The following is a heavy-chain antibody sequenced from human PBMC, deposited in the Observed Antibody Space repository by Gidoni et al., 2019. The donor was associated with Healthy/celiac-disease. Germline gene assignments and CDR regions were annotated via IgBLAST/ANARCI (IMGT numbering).Heavy chain of an antibody. CDR1: GLTFCSYA. CDR2: ISYDGSSK. J-gene: IGHJ4*02. D-gene: IGHD6-19*01. Sequence: QVQLVESGGGVVDSGRSLRLSCAASGLTFCSYALHWVRQAPGKGLEWVAVISYDGSSKCYADSGKGRFTIARDNSKNTLYLQMNSLRAEDTAGYYCATLDYSSGWYDPACIDYWGQGTLVTVSS. V-gene: IGHV3-30-3*01. CDR3: ATLDYSSGWYDPACIDY.